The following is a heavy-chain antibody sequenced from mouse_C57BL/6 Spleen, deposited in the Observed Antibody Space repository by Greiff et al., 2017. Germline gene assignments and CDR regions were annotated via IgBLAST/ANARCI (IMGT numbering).Heavy chain of an antibody. CDR2: IWRGGST. Sequence: VQLQESGPGLVQPSQSLSITCTVSGFSLTSYGVHWVRQSPGKGLEWLGVIWRGGSTDYNAAFMSRLSITKDNSKSQVFFKMNSLQADDTAIYYCAKNDGYYRYWYFDVWGTGTTVTVSS. D-gene: IGHD2-3*01. V-gene: IGHV2-5*01. CDR3: AKNDGYYRYWYFDV. J-gene: IGHJ1*03. CDR1: GFSLTSYG.